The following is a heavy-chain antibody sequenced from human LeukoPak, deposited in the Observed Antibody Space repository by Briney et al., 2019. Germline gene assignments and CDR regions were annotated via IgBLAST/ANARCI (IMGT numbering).Heavy chain of an antibody. V-gene: IGHV3-23*01. CDR1: GFIFSSYV. Sequence: GGSLRLSCAASGFIFSSYVIRWVREAPGKGLEWVSGISGSGGTTSYADSVKGRFTISRDNSKNTVFLQMSSLRAEDTAVYYCARGLSNLPYYNLMDVWGQGTTVAVSS. D-gene: IGHD4/OR15-4a*01. CDR3: ARGLSNLPYYNLMDV. CDR2: ISGSGGTT. J-gene: IGHJ6*02.